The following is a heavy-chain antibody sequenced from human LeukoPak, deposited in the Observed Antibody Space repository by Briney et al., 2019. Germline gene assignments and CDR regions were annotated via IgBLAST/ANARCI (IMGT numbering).Heavy chain of an antibody. CDR2: INHRGST. Sequence: SETLSLTCAGYGASFSGYYWSWIRQPPGKGLEWIGEINHRGSTNYNPSLKSRVTISVDTSKNQFSLKLSSVTAADTAVYYCARGPATAGYSSGWYFPFDYWGQGTLVTVSS. D-gene: IGHD6-19*01. CDR1: GASFSGYY. J-gene: IGHJ4*02. V-gene: IGHV4-34*01. CDR3: ARGPATAGYSSGWYFPFDY.